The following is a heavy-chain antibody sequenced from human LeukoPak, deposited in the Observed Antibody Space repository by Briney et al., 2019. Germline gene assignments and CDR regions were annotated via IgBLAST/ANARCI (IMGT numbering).Heavy chain of an antibody. V-gene: IGHV3-21*01. CDR1: GFTFSSYS. CDR2: ISSSSSYI. J-gene: IGHJ3*01. CDR3: ASSFRAAVAGTL. Sequence: GGSLRLSCAASGFTFSSYSMNWVRQAPGKGLEWVSSISSSSSYIYYADSVKGRFTISRDNAKNSLYLQMNSLRAEDTAVYYCASSFRAAVAGTLWGQGTMVTVSS. D-gene: IGHD6-19*01.